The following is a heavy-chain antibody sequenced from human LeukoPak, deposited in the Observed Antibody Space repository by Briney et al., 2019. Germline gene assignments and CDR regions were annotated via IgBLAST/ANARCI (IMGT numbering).Heavy chain of an antibody. CDR3: AKPIYDSSGYTIVGFDY. V-gene: IGHV3-9*01. D-gene: IGHD3-22*01. CDR2: ISWNGGRT. Sequence: PGRSLRLSCAASGFIFDDYAMHWVRQAPGKGLEWVAGISWNGGRTAYADSVKGRLTISRDNAKNSLYLQMNSLGAEDTALYYCAKPIYDSSGYTIVGFDYWGQGTLVTVSS. J-gene: IGHJ4*02. CDR1: GFIFDDYA.